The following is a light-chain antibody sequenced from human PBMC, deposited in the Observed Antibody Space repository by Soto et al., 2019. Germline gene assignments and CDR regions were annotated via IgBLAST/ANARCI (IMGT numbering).Light chain of an antibody. CDR3: QQNGSSPT. V-gene: IGKV3-20*01. CDR2: GAS. Sequence: EIVLTQSPGTLSLSPGETATLSCRASQTVSNSYLAWYQQKPGQAPRLLIYGASSRSAGIPARFSGSGSGTDFTLTSSRVEPEDSAVYSCQQNGSSPTFGPGTKLEIK. J-gene: IGKJ2*01. CDR1: QTVSNSY.